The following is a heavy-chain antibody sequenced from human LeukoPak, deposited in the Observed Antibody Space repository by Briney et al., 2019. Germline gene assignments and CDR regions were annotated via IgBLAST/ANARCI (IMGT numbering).Heavy chain of an antibody. V-gene: IGHV1-18*01. J-gene: IGHJ6*02. D-gene: IGHD3-16*01. CDR2: ISADNTNT. CDR3: ARDKSPYIMDV. Sequence: ASVKVSCKASGYTFTRYGISWVRQAPGQVLERMGWISADNTNTNFAQKFQDRVIMTTDTSTSTAYMEMRSLRSDDTAIYYCARDKSPYIMDVWGQGTTVTVSS. CDR1: GYTFTRYG.